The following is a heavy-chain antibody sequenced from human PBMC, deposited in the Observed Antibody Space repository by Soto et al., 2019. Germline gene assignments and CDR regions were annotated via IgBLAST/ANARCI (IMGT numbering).Heavy chain of an antibody. CDR2: ISAYNGNT. D-gene: IGHD3-10*01. Sequence: ASVTVSCKASGYTFTTYGISWVRHAPGQWLERMGWISAYNGNTNYAQKFQGRVTMTTDTSTSTVYMELRSLRSDDTAVYYCARLFYGAGSFHCGLDVWGQGTTVTSP. CDR1: GYTFTTYG. CDR3: ARLFYGAGSFHCGLDV. V-gene: IGHV1-18*01. J-gene: IGHJ6*02.